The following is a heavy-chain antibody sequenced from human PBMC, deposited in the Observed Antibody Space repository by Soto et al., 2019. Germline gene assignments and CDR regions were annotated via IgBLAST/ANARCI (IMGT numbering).Heavy chain of an antibody. CDR1: GFTISNYG. Sequence: GGSLRLSCAASGFTISNYGMHWVRQAPGKGLEWVAVISYDGTITYYADSVKGRFTISRDNSKNTLYLQMNSLRTEDTAVYYCATTRVGPCSSSICFSGIFDGMDVWGQGTTVTVSS. J-gene: IGHJ6*02. V-gene: IGHV3-30-3*01. D-gene: IGHD2-2*01. CDR2: ISYDGTIT. CDR3: ATTRVGPCSSSICFSGIFDGMDV.